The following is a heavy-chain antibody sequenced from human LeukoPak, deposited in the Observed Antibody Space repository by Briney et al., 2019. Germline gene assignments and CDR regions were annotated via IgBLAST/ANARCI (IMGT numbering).Heavy chain of an antibody. CDR3: ASPLPTMVRGVLAPLDY. Sequence: GGSLRLSCAASGFTVSSNYMSWIRQAPGKGLEWVSVIYSGGSTYYADSVKGRFTISRDNSKNTLYLQMNSLRAEDTAVYYCASPLPTMVRGVLAPLDYWGQGTLVTVSS. CDR2: IYSGGST. V-gene: IGHV3-53*01. J-gene: IGHJ4*02. CDR1: GFTVSSNY. D-gene: IGHD3-10*01.